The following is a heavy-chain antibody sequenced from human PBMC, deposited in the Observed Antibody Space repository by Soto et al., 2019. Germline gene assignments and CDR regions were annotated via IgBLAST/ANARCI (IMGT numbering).Heavy chain of an antibody. V-gene: IGHV1-18*04. CDR1: GYTFTSYG. D-gene: IGHD3-3*01. Sequence: ASVKVSCKASGYTFTSYGISWVRQAPGQGLEWMGWISAYNGNTNYAQKLQGRVTMTTDTSTSTAYMELRSLRSDDTAAYYCAREYDFWSGPPRWFDPWGQGTLVTVS. CDR2: ISAYNGNT. CDR3: AREYDFWSGPPRWFDP. J-gene: IGHJ5*02.